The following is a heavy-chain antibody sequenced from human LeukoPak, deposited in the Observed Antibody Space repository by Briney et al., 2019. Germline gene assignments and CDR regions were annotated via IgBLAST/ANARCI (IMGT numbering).Heavy chain of an antibody. D-gene: IGHD6-19*01. V-gene: IGHV1-24*01. CDR2: FDPEDGET. Sequence: ASVKVSCKVSGYTLTELSMHWVRQAPGKGLEWMGGFDPEDGETIYAQKFQGRVTMTEDTSTDTAFMELSSLRSEDTAVYYCARDSSTAVAGYSYYFDYWGQGTLVTVSS. CDR1: GYTLTELS. CDR3: ARDSSTAVAGYSYYFDY. J-gene: IGHJ4*02.